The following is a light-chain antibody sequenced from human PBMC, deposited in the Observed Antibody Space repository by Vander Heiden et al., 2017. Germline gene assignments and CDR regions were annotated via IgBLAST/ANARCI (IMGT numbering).Light chain of an antibody. CDR1: QTVNRY. CDR3: TQRSTWPVT. V-gene: IGKV3-11*01. J-gene: IGKJ5*01. CDR2: DAS. Sequence: EMVLTQSPGTLSLSPGERATLSCRASQTVNRYLAWYQQKPGQAPRLLIYDASNRATGLPARFSGSGSGTDFTLTISSLEPEDFAVYYCTQRSTWPVTFGQGTRLEIK.